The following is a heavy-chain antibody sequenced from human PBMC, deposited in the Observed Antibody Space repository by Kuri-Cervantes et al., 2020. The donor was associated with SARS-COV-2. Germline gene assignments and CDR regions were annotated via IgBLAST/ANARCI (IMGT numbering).Heavy chain of an antibody. Sequence: GGSLRLSCAASGFTFSDYYMSWIRQAPGKGLEWVSYISSSSSTIYYADSVKGRFTISRDNAKNTLYLQMNSLRAEDTAVYYCARDSGYYDSDYWGQGTLVTVSS. CDR3: ARDSGYYDSDY. J-gene: IGHJ4*02. CDR2: ISSSSSTI. D-gene: IGHD3-22*01. CDR1: GFTFSDYY. V-gene: IGHV3-11*04.